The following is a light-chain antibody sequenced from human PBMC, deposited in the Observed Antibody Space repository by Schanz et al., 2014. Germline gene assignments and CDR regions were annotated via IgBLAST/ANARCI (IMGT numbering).Light chain of an antibody. CDR2: DAS. J-gene: IGKJ1*01. CDR1: QSVSSN. V-gene: IGKV3-11*01. Sequence: EIVMTQSPVTLSVSPGERATLSCRASQSVSSNLAWYQQKPGQAPRLLIYDASKRATGIPDRFSGSGSGTDFTLTISRLEPEDFATYYCQQSYSTPWTFGQGTKVEIK. CDR3: QQSYSTPWT.